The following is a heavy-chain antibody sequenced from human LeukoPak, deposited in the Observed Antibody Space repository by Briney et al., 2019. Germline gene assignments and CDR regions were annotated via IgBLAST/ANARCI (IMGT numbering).Heavy chain of an antibody. Sequence: SGALSLTCAVYGGSFSGYYWSWIRQPPGKGLEGIGEINHSGSTNYNPSLKSRVTISVDTSKNKFSLKLSSVTAADTAVYYCARTKRAAAGHFDYWGQGTLVTVSS. V-gene: IGHV4-34*01. CDR3: ARTKRAAAGHFDY. J-gene: IGHJ4*02. CDR1: GGSFSGYY. D-gene: IGHD6-13*01. CDR2: INHSGST.